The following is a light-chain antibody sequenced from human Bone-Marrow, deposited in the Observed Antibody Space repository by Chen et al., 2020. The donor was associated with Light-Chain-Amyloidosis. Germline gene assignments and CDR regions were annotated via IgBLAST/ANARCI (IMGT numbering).Light chain of an antibody. CDR1: QSLMQNNGYNF. CDR3: MQTLQPLRT. Sequence: VRTQSTLSLAVNPGESASISCTSNQSLMQNNGYNFLDWYLQKPGQSPQLLIYLASDRASGVPDRFSGSGSGKYFTLKITSVEADDVGVYFCMQTLQPLRTFGQGTKLEI. V-gene: IGKV2-28*01. J-gene: IGKJ2*01. CDR2: LAS.